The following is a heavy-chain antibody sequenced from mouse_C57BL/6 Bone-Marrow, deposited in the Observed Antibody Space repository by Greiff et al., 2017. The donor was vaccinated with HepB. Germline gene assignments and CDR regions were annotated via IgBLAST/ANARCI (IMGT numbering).Heavy chain of an antibody. Sequence: EVKLVESGGGLVKPGGFLKLSCAASGFTFSSYAMSWVRQTPEKRLEWVATISDGGSYTYYPDNVKGRFTISRDNAKNNLYLQMSHLKSEDTAMYYCARDPLRYYFDYWGQGTTLTVSS. CDR1: GFTFSSYA. V-gene: IGHV5-4*01. J-gene: IGHJ2*01. CDR2: ISDGGSYT. D-gene: IGHD1-1*01. CDR3: ARDPLRYYFDY.